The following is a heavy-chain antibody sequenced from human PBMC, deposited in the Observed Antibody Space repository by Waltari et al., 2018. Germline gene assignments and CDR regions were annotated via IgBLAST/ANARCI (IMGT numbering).Heavy chain of an antibody. V-gene: IGHV1-69*04. CDR1: GGTFSSYA. CDR2: IIPILGIA. CDR3: ASEVTLGRQQTYYYYYYMDV. Sequence: QVQLVQSGAEVKKPGSSVKVSCKASGGTFSSYAISWVRQAPGQGLEWMGGIIPILGIANYAQKFQGRVTITADESTSTAYMELSSLRSEDTAVYYCASEVTLGRQQTYYYYYYMDVWGKGTTVTVSS. J-gene: IGHJ6*03. D-gene: IGHD6-13*01.